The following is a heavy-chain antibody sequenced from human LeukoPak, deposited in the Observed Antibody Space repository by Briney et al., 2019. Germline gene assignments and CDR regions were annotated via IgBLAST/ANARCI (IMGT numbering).Heavy chain of an antibody. V-gene: IGHV1-69-2*01. CDR1: GYTFTDYY. CDR2: VDPEDGET. CDR3: ATGASGYCSGTSCPLFDY. D-gene: IGHD2-2*01. J-gene: IGHJ4*02. Sequence: ATVKISCKASGYTFTDYYMHWVQQAPGKGLEWMGRVDPEDGETKYAEKFQGRVTITADTSTDTAYMELSSLRSEDTAVYYCATGASGYCSGTSCPLFDYRGEGTLVTVSS.